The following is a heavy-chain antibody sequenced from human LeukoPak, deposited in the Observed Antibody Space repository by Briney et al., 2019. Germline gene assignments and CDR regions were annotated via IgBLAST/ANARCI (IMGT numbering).Heavy chain of an antibody. CDR3: ARAVVPAATPDAFDI. D-gene: IGHD2-2*02. CDR1: GGTFSSYA. J-gene: IGHJ3*02. CDR2: IIPIFGTA. V-gene: IGHV1-69*13. Sequence: SVKVSCKASGGTFSSYAISWVRQAPGQGLEWMGGIIPIFGTANYAQEFQGRVTITADESTSTAYMELSSLRSEDTAVYYCARAVVPAATPDAFDIWGQGTMVTVS.